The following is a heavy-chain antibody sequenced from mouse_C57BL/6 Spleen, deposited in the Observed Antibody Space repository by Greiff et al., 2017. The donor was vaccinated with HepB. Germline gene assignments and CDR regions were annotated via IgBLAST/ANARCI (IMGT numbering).Heavy chain of an antibody. CDR2: IYPGDGDT. J-gene: IGHJ3*01. V-gene: IGHV1-80*01. CDR1: GYAFSSYW. CDR3: ARGTVVATKAWFAY. Sequence: VQLQESGAELVKPGASVKISCKASGYAFSSYWMNWVKQRPGKGLEWIGQIYPGDGDTNYNGKFKGKATLTADKSSSTAYMQLSSLTSEDSAVYFCARGTVVATKAWFAYWGQGTLVTVSA. D-gene: IGHD1-1*01.